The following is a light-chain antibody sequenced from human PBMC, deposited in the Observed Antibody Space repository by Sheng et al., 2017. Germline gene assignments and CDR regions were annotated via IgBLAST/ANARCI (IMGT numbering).Light chain of an antibody. V-gene: IGLV1-44*01. CDR2: SDD. Sequence: QPVLTQPPSASGTPGQRVTISCSGRSSNIGDNTVNWYQHRPGAAPKLLIYSDDERPSGVPDRFSGSKSDTSASLAISGLQSDDEAHYYCAAWDDSLNGYVFGTGTEVTVL. CDR3: AAWDDSLNGYV. CDR1: SSNIGDNT. J-gene: IGLJ1*01.